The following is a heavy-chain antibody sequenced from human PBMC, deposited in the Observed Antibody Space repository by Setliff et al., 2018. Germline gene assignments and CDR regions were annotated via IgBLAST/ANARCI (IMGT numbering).Heavy chain of an antibody. Sequence: SQTLSLTCTVSDDSISSRHYYWSWIRQPAGKGLEWLGQIYTSWSTNYNPSLKGRATLSIDASKRQFSLKLTSVTAADTAVYYCARMSGFQYVDVWGKGTTVTSP. J-gene: IGHJ6*03. CDR2: IYTSWST. D-gene: IGHD3-3*01. CDR1: DDSISSRHYY. CDR3: ARMSGFQYVDV. V-gene: IGHV4-61*09.